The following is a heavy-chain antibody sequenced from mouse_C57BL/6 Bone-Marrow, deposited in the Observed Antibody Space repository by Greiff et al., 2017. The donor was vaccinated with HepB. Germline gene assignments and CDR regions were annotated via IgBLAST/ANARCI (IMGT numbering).Heavy chain of an antibody. CDR2: IDPSDSYT. Sequence: QVQLQQPGAELVKPGASVKLSCKASGYTFTSYWMQWVNQRPGQGLEWIGEIDPSDSYTNYNQKFKGKATLTVDTSSSTAYMQLSSLTSEDSAVYYCARGGWLPFAYWGQGTLVTVSA. V-gene: IGHV1-50*01. J-gene: IGHJ3*01. CDR3: ARGGWLPFAY. D-gene: IGHD2-3*01. CDR1: GYTFTSYW.